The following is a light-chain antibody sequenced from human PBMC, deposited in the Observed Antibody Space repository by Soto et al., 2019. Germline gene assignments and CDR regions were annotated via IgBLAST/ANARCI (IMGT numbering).Light chain of an antibody. J-gene: IGKJ1*01. CDR3: QQYYNWPRT. Sequence: MTQSPATLSVSPGERATLSCRASQSVSSNLAWYQQKPGQAPRLLIYGASTRATGIPDRFSGSGSGTEFTLSISSLQSEDFAVYYCQQYYNWPRTFGQGTKVDIK. CDR1: QSVSSN. V-gene: IGKV3-15*01. CDR2: GAS.